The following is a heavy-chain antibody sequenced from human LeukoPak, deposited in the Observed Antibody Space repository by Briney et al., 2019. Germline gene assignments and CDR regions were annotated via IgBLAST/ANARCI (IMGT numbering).Heavy chain of an antibody. D-gene: IGHD3-3*01. Sequence: NPSETLSLTCTVSGGSISSSSYYWGWIRQPPGKGLEWIGSIYYSGSTYYNPSLKSRVTISVDTSKNQFSLKLSSVTAADTAVYYCASRDFWSGRWGQEPWSPSPQ. V-gene: IGHV4-39*01. J-gene: IGHJ4*02. CDR1: GGSISSSSYY. CDR3: ASRDFWSGR. CDR2: IYYSGST.